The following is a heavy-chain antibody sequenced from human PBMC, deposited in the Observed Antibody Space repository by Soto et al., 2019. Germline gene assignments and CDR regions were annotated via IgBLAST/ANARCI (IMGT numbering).Heavy chain of an antibody. Sequence: GGSLRLSCAASGFTFSSYAMNWVRQTQEKGLEWVSSISSTSSYTHYSDSVKGRFTISRDNANNSLYLQMNSLRAEDTAVYYCARERRGSGWWEVYYYGTGVLGQGTTVTVSS. CDR3: ARERRGSGWWEVYYYGTGV. D-gene: IGHD6-19*01. J-gene: IGHJ6*02. V-gene: IGHV3-21*01. CDR2: ISSTSSYT. CDR1: GFTFSSYA.